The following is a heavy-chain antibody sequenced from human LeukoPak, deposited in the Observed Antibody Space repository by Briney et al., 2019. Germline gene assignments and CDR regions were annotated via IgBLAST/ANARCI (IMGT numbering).Heavy chain of an antibody. CDR1: GFTFSSYW. V-gene: IGHV3-7*01. CDR3: ARDSTDYYGSGSYFVSWFDP. J-gene: IGHJ5*02. D-gene: IGHD3-10*01. CDR2: IKQDGSEK. Sequence: GGSLRLSCAASGFTFSSYWMSWVRQAPGKGLEWVANIKQDGSEKYYVDSVKGRFIISRDNAKNSLNLQMNSLGDEDTAVYFCARDSTDYYGSGSYFVSWFDPWGQGTLVTVSS.